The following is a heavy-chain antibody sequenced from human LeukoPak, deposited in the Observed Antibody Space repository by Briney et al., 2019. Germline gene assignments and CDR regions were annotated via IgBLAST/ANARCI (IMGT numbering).Heavy chain of an antibody. J-gene: IGHJ4*02. CDR1: GGSISSYY. V-gene: IGHV4-34*01. CDR2: INHSGST. D-gene: IGHD2-21*02. Sequence: PSETLSLTCTVSGGSISSYYWSWIRQPPGKGLEWIGEINHSGSTNYNPTLKSRVTISVDTSKNQFSLKLSSVTAADTAVYYCARANLLFPKHESGFDYWGQGTLVTVSS. CDR3: ARANLLFPKHESGFDY.